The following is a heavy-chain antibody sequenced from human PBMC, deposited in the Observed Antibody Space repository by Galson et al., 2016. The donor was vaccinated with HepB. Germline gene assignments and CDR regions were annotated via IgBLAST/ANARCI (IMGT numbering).Heavy chain of an antibody. CDR1: GFTFSSYS. J-gene: IGHJ4*02. Sequence: SLRLSCAASGFTFSSYSMNWVRQAPGKGLEWVSYISSSSSTIYYADSVKGRFTISRDNAKNSLYLQMNSLRDEDTAVYYCARGALYSGYDGLDYWGQGTLVTVSS. V-gene: IGHV3-48*02. D-gene: IGHD5-12*01. CDR3: ARGALYSGYDGLDY. CDR2: ISSSSSTI.